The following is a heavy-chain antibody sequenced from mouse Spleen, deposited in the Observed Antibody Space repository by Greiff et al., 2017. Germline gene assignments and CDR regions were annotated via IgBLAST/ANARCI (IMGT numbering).Heavy chain of an antibody. Sequence: EVKLMESGGGLVKPGGSLKLSCAASGFTFSSYAMSWVRQTPEKRLEWVATISDGGSYTYYPDNVKGRFTISRDNAKNNLYLQMSHLKSEDTAMYYCARDQGYGNSYWYFDVWGTGTTVTVSS. CDR3: ARDQGYGNSYWYFDV. CDR1: GFTFSSYA. D-gene: IGHD2-10*02. J-gene: IGHJ1*03. V-gene: IGHV5-4*01. CDR2: ISDGGSYT.